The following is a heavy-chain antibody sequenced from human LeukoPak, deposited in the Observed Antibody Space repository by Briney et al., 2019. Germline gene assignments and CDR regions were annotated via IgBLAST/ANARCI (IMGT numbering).Heavy chain of an antibody. V-gene: IGHV4-59*01. CDR3: ARAGYCSGGSCYRNNWFDP. Sequence: SETLSLTCAVYGGSFSGYYWSWIRQPPGKGLEWIGYIYYSGSTNYNPSLKRRVTISVDTSKNQFSLKLSSVTAADTAVYYCARAGYCSGGSCYRNNWFDPWGQGTLVTVSS. D-gene: IGHD2-15*01. CDR1: GGSFSGYY. J-gene: IGHJ5*02. CDR2: IYYSGST.